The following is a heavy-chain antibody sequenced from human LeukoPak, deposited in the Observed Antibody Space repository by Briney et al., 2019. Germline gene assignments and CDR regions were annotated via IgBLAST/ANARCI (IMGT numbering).Heavy chain of an antibody. J-gene: IGHJ4*02. Sequence: GGSLSLSCAASGVTLSDYDMSWIRQAPGKGLEWISYISGSCTYTNNADSVKGRFTISRDNAKNSLYLQMNSLRAEDTAVDYCARVRTHYGANVYWGQGTLVTVSP. CDR2: ISGSCTYT. D-gene: IGHD4-17*01. CDR3: ARVRTHYGANVY. CDR1: GVTLSDYD. V-gene: IGHV3-11*05.